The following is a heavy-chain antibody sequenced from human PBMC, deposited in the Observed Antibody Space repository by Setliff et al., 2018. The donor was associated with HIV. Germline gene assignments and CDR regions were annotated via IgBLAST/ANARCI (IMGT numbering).Heavy chain of an antibody. J-gene: IGHJ5*02. D-gene: IGHD2-15*01. Sequence: GGSMRLSCAASGFTFSTYTMNWVRQAPGKGLEWVSSISSRSSYIYYADSVKGRFTISRDNAKNSLYLQMNSLRAEDTAVYYCARDSLLGFDPWGQGTLVTVSS. V-gene: IGHV3-21*04. CDR2: ISSRSSYI. CDR1: GFTFSTYT. CDR3: ARDSLLGFDP.